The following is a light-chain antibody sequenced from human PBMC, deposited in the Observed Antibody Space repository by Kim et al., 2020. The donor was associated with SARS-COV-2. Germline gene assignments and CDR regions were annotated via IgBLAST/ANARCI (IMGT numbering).Light chain of an antibody. CDR3: QAWDSSTVV. CDR1: KVCKTY. Sequence: VTPDRNSSISCSEDKVCKTYVYWYQQNPGQSPVRVSYQDSNRPSGIPERISGSNSGNTATLTISGTQAMDEADYYCQAWDSSTVVFGTGTKVTVL. V-gene: IGLV3-1*01. CDR2: QDS. J-gene: IGLJ1*01.